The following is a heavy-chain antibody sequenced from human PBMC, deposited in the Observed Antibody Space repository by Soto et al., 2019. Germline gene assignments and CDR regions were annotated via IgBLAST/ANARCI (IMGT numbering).Heavy chain of an antibody. Sequence: ASVKVSCKTSGYTFTTYDVNWVRQATGQGLEWMGWINPNSGNTAFAQKFQGRLTMTRNTSISTAYMELSSLRSEDTAVYYCARGHGSGTYFWYFDLWGRGNLVTVSX. CDR1: GYTFTTYD. CDR2: INPNSGNT. J-gene: IGHJ2*01. CDR3: ARGHGSGTYFWYFDL. D-gene: IGHD3-10*01. V-gene: IGHV1-8*01.